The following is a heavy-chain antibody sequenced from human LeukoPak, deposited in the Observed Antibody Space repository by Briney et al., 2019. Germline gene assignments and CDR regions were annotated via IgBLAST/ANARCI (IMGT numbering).Heavy chain of an antibody. J-gene: IGHJ4*02. CDR1: GFTFTDCA. CDR2: IGGGGFNT. CDR3: AKDNFGLVPYCFDS. Sequence: GGSLRLSCVASGFTFTDCAMSWVRQAPGKGLEWVSSIGGGGFNTHYADSVKGRFSISRDTSTNTLYLEMNSLRADDSALYYCAKDNFGLVPYCFDSWGQGTLVTVSS. D-gene: IGHD2-21*01. V-gene: IGHV3-23*01.